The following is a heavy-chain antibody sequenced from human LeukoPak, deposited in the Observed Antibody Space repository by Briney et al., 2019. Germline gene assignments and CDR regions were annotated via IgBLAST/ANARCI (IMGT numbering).Heavy chain of an antibody. CDR1: GFTFSSYS. Sequence: PGGSLRLSCAASGFTFSSYSMNWVRQAPGKGLEWVSSISSSSSYIYYADSVKGRFTISRDNAKSSLYLQMNSLRAEDTAVYYCARDGGDWFDPWGQGTLVTVSS. CDR2: ISSSSSYI. CDR3: ARDGGDWFDP. V-gene: IGHV3-21*01. J-gene: IGHJ5*02. D-gene: IGHD3-16*01.